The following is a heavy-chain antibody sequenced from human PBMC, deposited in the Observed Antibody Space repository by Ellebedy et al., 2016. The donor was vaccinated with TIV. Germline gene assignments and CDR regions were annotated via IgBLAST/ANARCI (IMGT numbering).Heavy chain of an antibody. Sequence: ASVKVSCKGSGYSFNSYWISWVRQMPGKGLEWMGRIDPSDSYTNYSPSFEGHVTISADKSINTAYLHWSSLKASGTAMYYCARHGATTVTHDYWGQGTLVTVSS. CDR2: IDPSDSYT. J-gene: IGHJ4*02. CDR3: ARHGATTVTHDY. V-gene: IGHV5-10-1*01. CDR1: GYSFNSYW. D-gene: IGHD4-17*01.